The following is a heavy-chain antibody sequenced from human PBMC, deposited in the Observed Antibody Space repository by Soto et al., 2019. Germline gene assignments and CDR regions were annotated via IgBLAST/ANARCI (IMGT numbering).Heavy chain of an antibody. CDR3: ARVGSDSGSYFSDY. J-gene: IGHJ4*02. Sequence: QVQLVESGGGVVQPGRSLRLSCAASGFTFSSYAMHWVRQAPGKGLEWVAVISYDGSNKYYADSVKGRFTISRDNSKNTLYLQMNSLRAEDTAVYYCARVGSDSGSYFSDYWGQGTLVTVSS. CDR2: ISYDGSNK. V-gene: IGHV3-30-3*01. CDR1: GFTFSSYA. D-gene: IGHD1-26*01.